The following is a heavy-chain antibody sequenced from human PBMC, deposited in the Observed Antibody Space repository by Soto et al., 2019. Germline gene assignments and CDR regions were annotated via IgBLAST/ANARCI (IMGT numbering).Heavy chain of an antibody. V-gene: IGHV1-18*01. CDR3: ARGAYYDSIVSRNYLYCGRFV. J-gene: IGHJ6*02. D-gene: IGHD3-22*01. CDR1: GYTCRSYG. CDR2: ISPYDDDT. Sequence: ASVKVSCKARGYTCRSYGIRWVRPAPGQGLERLGWISPYDDDTKYAQKLQGRVRMTTDTSTRTVYMDLRSLRSDDTAIYYLARGAYYDSIVSRNYLYCGRFVWG.